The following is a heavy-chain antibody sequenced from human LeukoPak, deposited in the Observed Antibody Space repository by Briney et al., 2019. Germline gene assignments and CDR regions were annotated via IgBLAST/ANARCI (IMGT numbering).Heavy chain of an antibody. V-gene: IGHV4-30-2*01. CDR1: GGSISSGGYY. D-gene: IGHD6-6*01. CDR2: IYHSGST. J-gene: IGHJ6*03. Sequence: SETLSLTCTVSGGSISSGGYYWSWIRQPPGKGLEWIGYIYHSGSTYYNPSLKSRVTISVDRSKNQFSLKLSSVTAADTAVYYCAGGPARPDYYYYYMDVWGKGTTVTVSS. CDR3: AGGPARPDYYYYYMDV.